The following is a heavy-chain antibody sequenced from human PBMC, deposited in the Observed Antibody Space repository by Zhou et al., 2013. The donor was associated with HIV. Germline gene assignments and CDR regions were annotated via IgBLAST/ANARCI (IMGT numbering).Heavy chain of an antibody. CDR2: IIPIFGTA. CDR1: GGTFSSYA. CDR3: ARDRKDRYSSGWYYFDY. J-gene: IGHJ4*02. Sequence: QVQLVQSGAEVKKPGSSVKVSCKASGGTFSSYAISWVRQAPGQGLEWMGGIIPIFGTANYAQKFQGRVTITTDESTSTAYMELSSLRSEDTAVYYCARDRKDRYSSGWYYFDYWGQGTLVTVSS. D-gene: IGHD6-19*01. V-gene: IGHV1-69*05.